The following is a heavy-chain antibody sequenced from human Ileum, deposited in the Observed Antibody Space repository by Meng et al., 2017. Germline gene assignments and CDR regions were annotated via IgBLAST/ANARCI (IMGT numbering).Heavy chain of an antibody. D-gene: IGHD4-23*01. CDR2: FYSGGTT. V-gene: IGHV3-53*01. CDR3: ARVGDYAAKD. J-gene: IGHJ4*02. Sequence: GGSLRLSCAASGFIVNTNYMNWVRQAPGKGLEWVSGFYSGGTTYYADSVKGRFTIFRDNSKNTVYLQMNSLRAEDTAIYYCARVGDYAAKDWGPGTLVTVSS. CDR1: GFIVNTNY.